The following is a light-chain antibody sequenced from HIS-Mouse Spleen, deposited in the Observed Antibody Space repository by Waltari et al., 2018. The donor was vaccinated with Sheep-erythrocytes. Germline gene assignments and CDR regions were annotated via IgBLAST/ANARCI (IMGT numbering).Light chain of an antibody. CDR2: LNSDGSH. CDR1: SGHSSYA. Sequence: QLELTQSPSASASLGASVKLTCTLSSGHSSYAIAWHQQQPEKGPRYLMKLNSDGSHSKWDGIPDRFSGSSSGAERYLTISSLQSEDEADYYCQTWGTGVPWVFGGGTKLTVL. CDR3: QTWGTGVPWV. V-gene: IGLV4-69*01. J-gene: IGLJ3*02.